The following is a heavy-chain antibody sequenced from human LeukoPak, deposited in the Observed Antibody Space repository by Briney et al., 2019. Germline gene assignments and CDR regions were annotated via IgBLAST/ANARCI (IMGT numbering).Heavy chain of an antibody. V-gene: IGHV1-18*01. CDR3: ARETYYYGSGSYDFDY. CDR2: ISAYNGNT. CDR1: GYTFTSYG. J-gene: IGHJ4*02. D-gene: IGHD3-10*01. Sequence: APVKVSCKASGYTFTSYGISWVRQAPGQGLEWMGWISAYNGNTNYAQKLQGRVTMTTDTSTSTAYMELRSLRSDDTAVYYCARETYYYGSGSYDFDYWGQGTLVTASS.